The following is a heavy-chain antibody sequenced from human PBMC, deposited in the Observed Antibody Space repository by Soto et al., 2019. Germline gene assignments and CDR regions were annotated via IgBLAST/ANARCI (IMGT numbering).Heavy chain of an antibody. CDR3: ARGYSSSSAAFDY. V-gene: IGHV3-30-3*01. D-gene: IGHD6-13*01. J-gene: IGHJ4*02. CDR2: ISYDASNK. Sequence: QVQLVESGGGVVQPGRSLRLSCAASGFTFSSYAMHWVRQAPGKGLEWLAIISYDASNKYYADSVKGRFTISRDNSKNTLYLQMNSLRAEDTAVYYCARGYSSSSAAFDYWGQGTLDTVSS. CDR1: GFTFSSYA.